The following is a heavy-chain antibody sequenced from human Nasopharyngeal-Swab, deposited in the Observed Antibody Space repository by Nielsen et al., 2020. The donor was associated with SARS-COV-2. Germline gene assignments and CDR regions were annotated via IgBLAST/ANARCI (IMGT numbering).Heavy chain of an antibody. V-gene: IGHV1-46*01. CDR2: INPSGGST. D-gene: IGHD1-26*01. J-gene: IGHJ3*02. CDR1: GYTLTSYY. CDR3: AAWWELSAFDI. Sequence: ASVKVSCKASGYTLTSYYMHWVRQAPGQGLEWMGIINPSGGSTSYAQKFQGRVTMTRDTSISTAYMELSRLRSDDTAVYYCAAWWELSAFDIWGQGTMVTVSS.